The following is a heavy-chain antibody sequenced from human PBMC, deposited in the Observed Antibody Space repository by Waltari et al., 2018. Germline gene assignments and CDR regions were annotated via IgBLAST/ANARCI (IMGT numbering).Heavy chain of an antibody. CDR3: ARAFGSGSYAWFDS. Sequence: QLQLQESGPGLVKPSETLSLTCSVSGDSVTSGSYYWGWIRQPPRKGLELIGIMYYRGSSYSNPSLKRRVTISVDTSKNQFSLKLSSVAAADTAVYYCARAFGSGSYAWFDSWGQGTLVTVSS. CDR1: GDSVTSGSYY. D-gene: IGHD3-10*01. J-gene: IGHJ5*01. V-gene: IGHV4-39*01. CDR2: MYYRGSS.